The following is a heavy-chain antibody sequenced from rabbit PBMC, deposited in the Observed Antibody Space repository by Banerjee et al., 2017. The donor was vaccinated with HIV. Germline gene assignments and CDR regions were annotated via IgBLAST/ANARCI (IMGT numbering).Heavy chain of an antibody. CDR2: IYAGSSGST. CDR3: ARDLSSSRGYVMNL. Sequence: QEQLEESGGDLVKPEGSLTLTCTASGFSFSSSYWICWVRQAPGKGLEWIACIYAGSSGSTYYASWAKGRFTISKTSSTTVTLQMTSLTAADTATYFCARDLSSSRGYVMNLWGPGTLVTVS. D-gene: IGHD1-1*01. CDR1: GFSFSSSYW. J-gene: IGHJ4*01. V-gene: IGHV1S45*01.